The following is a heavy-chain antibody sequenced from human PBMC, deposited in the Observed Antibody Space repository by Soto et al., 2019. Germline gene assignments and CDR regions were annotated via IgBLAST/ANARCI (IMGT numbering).Heavy chain of an antibody. CDR3: ARDRGGSYSLSYYYGMDV. J-gene: IGHJ6*02. Sequence: QVQLVQSGAEVKKPGASVKVSCKASGYTFTSYGISWVRQAPGQGLEWMGWISAYNGNTNYAQKLQGRVTMTTDTSTRTAYMELRSLRSDDTAVYYCARDRGGSYSLSYYYGMDVWGQGTTVTVSS. V-gene: IGHV1-18*01. CDR1: GYTFTSYG. CDR2: ISAYNGNT. D-gene: IGHD1-26*01.